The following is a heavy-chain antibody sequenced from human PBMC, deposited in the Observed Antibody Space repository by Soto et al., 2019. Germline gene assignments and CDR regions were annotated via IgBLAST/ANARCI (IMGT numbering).Heavy chain of an antibody. Sequence: QVQLVESGGGVVQPGRSLRLSCAASGFTFSSYAMHWVRQAPGKGLEWVAVISYDGSNKYYADSVKGRFTISRDNSKNTLYLQMNSLRAEDTAVYYCAKGEEDYYDSSGSNFDYWGQGTLVTVSS. J-gene: IGHJ4*02. CDR1: GFTFSSYA. CDR2: ISYDGSNK. CDR3: AKGEEDYYDSSGSNFDY. D-gene: IGHD3-22*01. V-gene: IGHV3-30*04.